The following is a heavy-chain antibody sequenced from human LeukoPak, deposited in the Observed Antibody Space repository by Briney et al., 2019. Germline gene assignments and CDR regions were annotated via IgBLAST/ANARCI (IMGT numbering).Heavy chain of an antibody. CDR2: INPNSGGT. V-gene: IGHV1-2*02. CDR1: GYTFTGHY. J-gene: IGHJ4*02. D-gene: IGHD1-14*01. CDR3: ARATTGGIPDY. Sequence: ASVKVSCKASGYTFTGHYMHWVRQAPGQELEWMGWINPNSGGTNSAQKFQGRVTMTSDTSISTAYMELSRLRSDDTAIYYCARATTGGIPDYWGQGTLVTVSS.